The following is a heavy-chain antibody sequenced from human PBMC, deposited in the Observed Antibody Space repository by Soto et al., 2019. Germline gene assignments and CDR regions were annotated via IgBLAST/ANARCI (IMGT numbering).Heavy chain of an antibody. J-gene: IGHJ3*02. V-gene: IGHV3-53*01. CDR1: GFTVSSNY. CDR3: ARAPSYYYDSSGYEHDAFDI. Sequence: GGSLRLSCAASGFTVSSNYMSWVRQAPGKGLEWVSVIYSGGSTYYADSVKGRFTISRDNSKNTLYLQMNSLRAEDTAVYYCARAPSYYYDSSGYEHDAFDIWGQGTMVTVSS. D-gene: IGHD3-22*01. CDR2: IYSGGST.